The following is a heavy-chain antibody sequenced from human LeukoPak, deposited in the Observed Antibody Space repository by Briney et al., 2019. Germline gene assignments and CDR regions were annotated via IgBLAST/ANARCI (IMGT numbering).Heavy chain of an antibody. Sequence: ASVKVSCKASGGTFSSYAIGWVRQAPGQGLEWMGGIIPIFGTANYAQKFQGRVTITADESTSTAYMELSSLRSEDTAVYYCAREYCSGGSCYSWSGHYYYYYYMDVWGKGTTVTVSS. CDR1: GGTFSSYA. D-gene: IGHD2-15*01. J-gene: IGHJ6*03. CDR2: IIPIFGTA. V-gene: IGHV1-69*13. CDR3: AREYCSGGSCYSWSGHYYYYYYMDV.